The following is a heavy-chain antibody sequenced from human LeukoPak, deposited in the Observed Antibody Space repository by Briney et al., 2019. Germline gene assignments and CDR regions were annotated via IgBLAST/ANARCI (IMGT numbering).Heavy chain of an antibody. V-gene: IGHV4-59*12. CDR1: GGFISSYY. CDR2: IQYSWST. J-gene: IGHJ4*02. Sequence: SETLSLTCIVSGGFISSYYWRWIRQPRAKGLEWVGYIQYSWSTKYNPSIKSRVNMSGESSKNRFSLKLSSVTAADTAVYYCARAPKVGGGGPFDSWGQGTLVTVSS. D-gene: IGHD1-26*01. CDR3: ARAPKVGGGGPFDS.